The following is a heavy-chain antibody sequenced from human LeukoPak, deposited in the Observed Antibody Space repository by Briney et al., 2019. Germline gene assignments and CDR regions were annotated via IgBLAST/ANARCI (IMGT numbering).Heavy chain of an antibody. V-gene: IGHV1-69*05. Sequence: PVKVSCKASGGTFSSYAISWVRQAPGQGLEWMGGIIPIFGTANYAQKFQGRVTITTDESTSTAYMELSSLRSEDTAVYYCAGASVELIPYYYYMDVWGKGTTVTVSS. CDR2: IIPIFGTA. D-gene: IGHD1-7*01. J-gene: IGHJ6*03. CDR1: GGTFSSYA. CDR3: AGASVELIPYYYYMDV.